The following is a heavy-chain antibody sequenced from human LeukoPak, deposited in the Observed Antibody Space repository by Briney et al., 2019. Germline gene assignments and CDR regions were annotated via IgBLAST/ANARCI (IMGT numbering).Heavy chain of an antibody. D-gene: IGHD3-10*01. Sequence: GESLKISCKGSGYSFTSYWIGWVRQMPGKGLEWMGIIYPGDSDTRYSPSFQGQVTISADKSISTAYLQWSSLKASDTAMYYCARLRITMVRGVIMGNWFDPWGQGTLVTVSS. CDR2: IYPGDSDT. J-gene: IGHJ5*02. CDR1: GYSFTSYW. CDR3: ARLRITMVRGVIMGNWFDP. V-gene: IGHV5-51*01.